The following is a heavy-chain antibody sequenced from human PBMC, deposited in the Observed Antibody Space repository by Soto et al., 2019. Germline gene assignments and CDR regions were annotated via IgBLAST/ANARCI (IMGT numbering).Heavy chain of an antibody. J-gene: IGHJ6*02. V-gene: IGHV4-30-4*02. CDR1: GGSITSGYSY. CDR2: IYYSGSA. D-gene: IGHD5-18*01. Sequence: SETLSLTCTVSGGSITSGYSYWSWIRRPPGKGLEWIGYIYYSGSAYYNPSLESRVTMSVDTSKNQFSLKLNSVTAADTAVYYCARAEDTAMVYYYGMDVWGQGTTVTVSS. CDR3: ARAEDTAMVYYYGMDV.